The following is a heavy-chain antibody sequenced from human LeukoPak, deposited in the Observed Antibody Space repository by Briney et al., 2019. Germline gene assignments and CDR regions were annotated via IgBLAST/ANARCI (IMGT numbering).Heavy chain of an antibody. Sequence: PSETLSLTCTVSGGSISSYYWSWIRQPPRKGLEWIGYVFYSGSINYNPSLKSRVTISIDASKNQFSLKLSSVTAADTAVYYCARLTSGTHPNFDYWGQGTLVTVSS. CDR1: GGSISSYY. D-gene: IGHD3-10*01. CDR2: VFYSGSI. V-gene: IGHV4-59*08. CDR3: ARLTSGTHPNFDY. J-gene: IGHJ4*02.